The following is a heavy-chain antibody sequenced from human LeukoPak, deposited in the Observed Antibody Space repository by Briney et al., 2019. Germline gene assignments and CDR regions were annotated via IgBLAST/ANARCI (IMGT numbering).Heavy chain of an antibody. CDR2: IWYDGSNK. CDR3: ARDPGGSSWTPYYFDY. D-gene: IGHD6-13*01. Sequence: GRSLRLSCAASGFTFSSYGMHWVRQAPGKGLEWVAVIWYDGSNKYYADSVKGRFTISRDNSKNTLYLQMNSLRAEATAVYYCARDPGGSSWTPYYFDYWGQGTLVTVSS. J-gene: IGHJ4*02. V-gene: IGHV3-33*01. CDR1: GFTFSSYG.